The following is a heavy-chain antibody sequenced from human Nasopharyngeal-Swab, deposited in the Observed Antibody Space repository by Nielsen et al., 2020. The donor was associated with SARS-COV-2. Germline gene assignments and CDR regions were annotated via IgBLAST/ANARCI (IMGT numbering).Heavy chain of an antibody. CDR3: AGGVTGTVVVPAATDGGGGDDAFDI. Sequence: WVRQAPGQGLEWMGWMNPNSGNTGYAQKFQGRVTMTRNTSISTAYMELSSLRSEDTAVYYCAGGVTGTVVVPAATDGGGGDDAFDIWGQGTMVTVSS. J-gene: IGHJ3*02. D-gene: IGHD2-2*01. CDR2: MNPNSGNT. V-gene: IGHV1-8*01.